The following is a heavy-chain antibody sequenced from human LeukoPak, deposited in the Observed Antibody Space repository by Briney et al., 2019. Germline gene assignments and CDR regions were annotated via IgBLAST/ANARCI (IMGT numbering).Heavy chain of an antibody. CDR1: GFTLRDFG. CDR3: ARDFDYYGSGSYWFDY. CDR2: ISSSSTYI. V-gene: IGHV3-21*01. Sequence: GGSLRLSCAVSGFTLRDFGMNWVRQAPGKGLEWVSSISSSSTYIFYADSVKGRFTISRDNAKNSLYLQMNSLRAEDTAVYFCARDFDYYGSGSYWFDYWGQGTLVTVSS. J-gene: IGHJ4*02. D-gene: IGHD3-10*01.